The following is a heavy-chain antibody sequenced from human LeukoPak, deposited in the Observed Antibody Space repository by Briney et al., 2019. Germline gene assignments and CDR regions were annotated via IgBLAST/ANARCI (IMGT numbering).Heavy chain of an antibody. J-gene: IGHJ4*02. V-gene: IGHV3-33*01. Sequence: GGSLRLSCAASGFSFSNYGMHWVRQAPGKGLEWVALMWYDGSNNYYADSVKGRFTISRDNSKNTLYLQMSGLRAEDTAVYYCARGGFTYYDFWSAYYTADYWGQGTLVTVSS. D-gene: IGHD3-3*01. CDR1: GFSFSNYG. CDR3: ARGGFTYYDFWSAYYTADY. CDR2: MWYDGSNN.